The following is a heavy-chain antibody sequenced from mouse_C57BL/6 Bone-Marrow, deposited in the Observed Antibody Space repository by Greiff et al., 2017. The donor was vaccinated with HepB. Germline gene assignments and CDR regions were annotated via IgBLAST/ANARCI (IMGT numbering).Heavy chain of an antibody. D-gene: IGHD1-1*01. CDR3: ARGGTVVANDY. CDR2: IYPGDGDT. V-gene: IGHV1-82*01. CDR1: GYAFSSSW. J-gene: IGHJ2*01. Sequence: QVQLQQSGPELVKPGASVKISCKASGYAFSSSWMNWVKQRPGKGLEWIGRIYPGDGDTNYNGKFKGKATLTADKSSSTAYMQLSSLTSEDSAVYFCARGGTVVANDYWGQGTTLTVSS.